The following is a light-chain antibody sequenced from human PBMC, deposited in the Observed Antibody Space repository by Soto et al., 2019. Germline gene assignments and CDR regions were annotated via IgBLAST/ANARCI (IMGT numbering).Light chain of an antibody. V-gene: IGLV2-14*01. Sequence: QSALTQPASVSGSPGQSITISCTGTSSDVGGYNYVSWFQHHPGKAPKLIIYEVSYRPSGVSARFSGSKSGDTASLTISGLQAEDEADYYCSSYAGSSNVFGTGTKLTVL. CDR2: EVS. CDR1: SSDVGGYNY. J-gene: IGLJ1*01. CDR3: SSYAGSSNV.